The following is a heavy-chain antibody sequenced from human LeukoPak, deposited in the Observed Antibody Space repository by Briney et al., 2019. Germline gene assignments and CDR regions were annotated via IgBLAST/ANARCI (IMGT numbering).Heavy chain of an antibody. CDR1: GFTFSSYW. CDR2: IKQDGSEK. J-gene: IGHJ4*02. Sequence: GGSLRLSCAASGFTFSSYWMSWVRQAPGKGLEWVANIKQDGSEKYYVDSVKGRFTISRDNAKNSLYLQMNSLRVEDTAVYYCARDPAYYYDSSGYYDYWGQGTLVTVSS. CDR3: ARDPAYYYDSSGYYDY. V-gene: IGHV3-7*01. D-gene: IGHD3-22*01.